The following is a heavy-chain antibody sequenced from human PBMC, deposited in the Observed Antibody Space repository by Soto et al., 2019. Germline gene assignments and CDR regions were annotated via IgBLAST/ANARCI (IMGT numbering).Heavy chain of an antibody. CDR1: GGSFSGYY. J-gene: IGHJ6*03. CDR2: INHSGST. CDR3: ARALDIVARTLWYYYYMDV. D-gene: IGHD5-12*01. Sequence: PSETLSLTCAVYGGSFSGYYWSWIRQPPGKGLEWIGEINHSGSTNYNPSLKSRVTISVDTSKNQFSLKLSSVTAADTAVYYCARALDIVARTLWYYYYMDVWGKGTTVTVSS. V-gene: IGHV4-34*01.